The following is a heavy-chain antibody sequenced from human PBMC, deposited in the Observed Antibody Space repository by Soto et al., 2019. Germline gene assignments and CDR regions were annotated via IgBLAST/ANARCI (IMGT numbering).Heavy chain of an antibody. Sequence: QVQLVQSGAEVRKPGASVKVSCKASGHTFTSCTLHWVRQAPGHRPEWMGWINADNGDTKYSQNFQGRVTITRDTSASTVYLEVSSLRSEDTAVYFCARGSNAVVSGLGDFDYWGQGTLVTVSS. CDR3: ARGSNAVVSGLGDFDY. V-gene: IGHV1-3*01. J-gene: IGHJ4*02. D-gene: IGHD3-22*01. CDR1: GHTFTSCT. CDR2: INADNGDT.